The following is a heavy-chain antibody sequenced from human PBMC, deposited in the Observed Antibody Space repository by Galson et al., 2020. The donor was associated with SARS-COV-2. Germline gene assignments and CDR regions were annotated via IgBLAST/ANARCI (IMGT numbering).Heavy chain of an antibody. J-gene: IGHJ4*02. D-gene: IGHD2-15*01. CDR1: GFTFSNAW. V-gene: IGHV3-15*01. Sequence: GGSLRLSCAASGFTFSNAWMSWVRQAPGKGLEWVGRIKSKTDGGTTDYAAPVKGRFTISRDDSKNTLYLQMNSLKTEDTAVYYCTTALVAAAPPSDYWGQGTLVTVSS. CDR3: TTALVAAAPPSDY. CDR2: IKSKTDGGTT.